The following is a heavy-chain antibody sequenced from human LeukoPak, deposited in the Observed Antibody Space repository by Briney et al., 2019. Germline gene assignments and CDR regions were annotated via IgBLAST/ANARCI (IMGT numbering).Heavy chain of an antibody. CDR2: MYWDNDK. Sequence: SGPTLVKPTQTLTLTCTFSGFSLSTSGVGVGWIRQPPGKALEWLALMYWDNDKRYSPSLKSRLTITKGTSKNHVVLTMTHMDPVDTATYYCAHNGGTFDYWGQGTLVTVSS. CDR3: AHNGGTFDY. J-gene: IGHJ4*02. D-gene: IGHD5-24*01. V-gene: IGHV2-5*02. CDR1: GFSLSTSGVG.